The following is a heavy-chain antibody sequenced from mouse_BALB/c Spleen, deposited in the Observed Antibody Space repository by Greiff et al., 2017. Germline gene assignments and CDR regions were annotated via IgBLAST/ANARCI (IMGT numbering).Heavy chain of an antibody. V-gene: IGHV3-8*02. CDR2: ISYSGST. Sequence: EVKLMESGPSLVKPSQTLSLTCSVTGDSITSGYWNWIRKFPGNKLEYMGYISYSGSTYYNPSLKSRISITRDTSKNQYYLQLNSVTTEDTATYYCARFYDYDGGFANWGQGTLVTVSA. CDR1: GDSITSGY. CDR3: ARFYDYDGGFAN. D-gene: IGHD2-4*01. J-gene: IGHJ3*01.